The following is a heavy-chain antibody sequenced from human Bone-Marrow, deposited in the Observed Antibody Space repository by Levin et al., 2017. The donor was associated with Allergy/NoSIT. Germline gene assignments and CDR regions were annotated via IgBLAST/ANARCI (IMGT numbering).Heavy chain of an antibody. CDR1: GFTFSSCW. CDR3: AKGGGSGWPFDY. Sequence: RGSLRLSCAASGFTFSSCWMSWVRQAPGKGLEWVANINPDGSEKNYVESVKGRFTISRDNTKNSLYLQVNSLRDEDIAVYYCAKGGGSGWPFDYWGQGNLVTVSS. D-gene: IGHD6-19*01. CDR2: INPDGSEK. V-gene: IGHV3-7*01. J-gene: IGHJ4*02.